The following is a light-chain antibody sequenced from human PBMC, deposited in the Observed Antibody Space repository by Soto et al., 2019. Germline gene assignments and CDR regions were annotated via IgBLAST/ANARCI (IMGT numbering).Light chain of an antibody. J-gene: IGKJ2*01. CDR3: QQTYTTPYT. CDR2: SAS. V-gene: IGKV1-39*01. Sequence: DIQMTQSPSSLSASVGDRVTITCRASQSISSYLNWYQQKPGKAPKLLIYSASSLQGGVQSRFSGTGSGTDFSLTISCLQPEDFATYYCQQTYTTPYTFCQETRLEIK. CDR1: QSISSY.